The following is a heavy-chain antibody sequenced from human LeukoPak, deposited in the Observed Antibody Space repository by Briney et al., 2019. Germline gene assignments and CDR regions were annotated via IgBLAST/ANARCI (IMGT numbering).Heavy chain of an antibody. Sequence: ASVRVSCKASGYTFTSYGISWVRQAPGQGLEWMGWISAYNGNTNYAQKLQGRVTMTTDTSTSTAYMELRSLRSDDTAVYYCARGDTGEYYYDSSGYSFDPWGQGALVTVSS. D-gene: IGHD3-22*01. CDR1: GYTFTSYG. V-gene: IGHV1-18*01. CDR3: ARGDTGEYYYDSSGYSFDP. J-gene: IGHJ5*02. CDR2: ISAYNGNT.